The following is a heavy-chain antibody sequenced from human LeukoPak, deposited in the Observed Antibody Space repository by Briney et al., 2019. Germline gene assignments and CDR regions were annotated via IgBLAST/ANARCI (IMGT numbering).Heavy chain of an antibody. CDR1: GFTFSDYW. CDR2: VGRDGSEK. D-gene: IGHD1-26*01. Sequence: GGSLRLSCAASGFTFSDYWMTWVRQVPGKGLEWVANVGRDGSEKNYVDSVKGRFIISRDNAKKSLYLEMNSLRAEDTALYYCAKVGAWDLQRVFESWGQGILVTVSS. CDR3: AKVGAWDLQRVFES. J-gene: IGHJ4*02. V-gene: IGHV3-7*01.